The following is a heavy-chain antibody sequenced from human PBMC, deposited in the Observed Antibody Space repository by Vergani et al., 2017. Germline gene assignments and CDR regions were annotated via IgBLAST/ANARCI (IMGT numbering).Heavy chain of an antibody. V-gene: IGHV4-61*10. CDR2: IYYSGST. Sequence: QVQLQESGPGLVKPSETLSLTCTVSGGSVSSGSYYWSWIRQPAGKGLEWIGYIYYSGSTNYNPSLKSRGTISVDTSKNQFSLKLSSVTAADTAVYYCARSASYYYYGMDVWGQGTTVTVSS. CDR1: GGSVSSGSYY. J-gene: IGHJ6*02. CDR3: ARSASYYYYGMDV.